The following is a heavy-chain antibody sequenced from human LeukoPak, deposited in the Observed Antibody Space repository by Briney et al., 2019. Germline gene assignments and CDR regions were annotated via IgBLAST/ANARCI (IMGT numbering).Heavy chain of an antibody. V-gene: IGHV4-34*01. J-gene: IGHJ4*02. CDR1: GGSFSGYY. CDR3: AREQKSSGWYSIFDY. D-gene: IGHD6-19*01. Sequence: SETLSLTCAVYGGSFSGYYWSWIRQPPGKGLEWIGEINHSGSTNYNPSLKSRVTISVDTSKNQFSLKLSSVTAADTAVYYCAREQKSSGWYSIFDYWGQGTLVTVSS. CDR2: INHSGST.